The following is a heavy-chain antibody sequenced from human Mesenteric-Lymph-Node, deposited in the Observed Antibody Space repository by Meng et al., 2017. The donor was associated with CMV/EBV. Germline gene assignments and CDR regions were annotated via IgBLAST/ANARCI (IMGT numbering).Heavy chain of an antibody. Sequence: ASGFTFSSYAMSWVRQAPGKGLEWVSVIYSGGSSTYYADSVKGRFTISRDNSKNTLYLQMNSLRAEDTAVYYCAKGATTSGSYPDYWGQGTLVTVSS. CDR2: IYSGGSST. V-gene: IGHV3-23*03. CDR3: AKGATTSGSYPDY. CDR1: GFTFSSYA. J-gene: IGHJ4*02. D-gene: IGHD1-26*01.